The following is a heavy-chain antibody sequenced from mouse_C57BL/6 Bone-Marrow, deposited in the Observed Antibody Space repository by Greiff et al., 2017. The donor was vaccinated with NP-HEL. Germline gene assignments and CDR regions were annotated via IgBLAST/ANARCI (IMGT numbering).Heavy chain of an antibody. CDR2: INPNNGGT. CDR1: GYTFTDYY. V-gene: IGHV1-26*01. D-gene: IGHD1-1*01. Sequence: EVQLQQSGPELVKPGASVKISCKASGYTFTDYYMNWVKQSHGKSLEWIGDINPNNGGTSYNQKFKGKATLTVDKSSSTAYMELRSLTSEDSAVYYCARPRSSYGYWYFDVWGTGTTVTVSS. J-gene: IGHJ1*03. CDR3: ARPRSSYGYWYFDV.